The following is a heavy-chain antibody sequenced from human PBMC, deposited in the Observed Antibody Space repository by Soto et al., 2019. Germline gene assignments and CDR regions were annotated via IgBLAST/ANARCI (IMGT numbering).Heavy chain of an antibody. Sequence: EVQLVQSGAEVKKPGESRKISCKGSGYSFTTYWIAWVRQMPGKGLEWMGIIYPGDSRTTYSPSFQGQVIISADKSISAVYLQWSSLKASDTAMYYCAIDLDYGCNSETFDRWGQGTMVTVSS. CDR3: AIDLDYGCNSETFDR. V-gene: IGHV5-51*03. CDR1: GYSFTTYW. D-gene: IGHD4-17*01. CDR2: IYPGDSRT. J-gene: IGHJ3*02.